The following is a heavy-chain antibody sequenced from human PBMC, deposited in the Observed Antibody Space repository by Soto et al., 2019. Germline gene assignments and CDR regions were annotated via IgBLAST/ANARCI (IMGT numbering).Heavy chain of an antibody. V-gene: IGHV4-34*01. D-gene: IGHD1-26*01. CDR1: DGSLSGYS. J-gene: IGHJ4*02. CDR3: ARGPSETNVVSLDY. CDR2: INHRGST. Sequence: ETLSLTCAVYDGSLSGYSWNWIRQPPGKGLEWIGEINHRGSTHYIPSLKSRVTISVDTSKNQFSLKLNSVTAADTAVYYCARGPSETNVVSLDYWGQGTLVTVS.